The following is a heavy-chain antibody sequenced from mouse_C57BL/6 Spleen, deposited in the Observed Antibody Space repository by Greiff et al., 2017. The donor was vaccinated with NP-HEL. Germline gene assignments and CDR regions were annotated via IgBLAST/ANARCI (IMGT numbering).Heavy chain of an antibody. V-gene: IGHV1-82*01. D-gene: IGHD1-1*01. CDR1: GYAFSSSW. J-gene: IGHJ2*01. Sequence: VQLQQSGPELVKPGASVKISCKASGYAFSSSWMNWVKQRPGKGLEWIGRIYPGDGDTNYNGKFKGKATLTADKSSSTAYMQLSSLTSEESAVYFCARPYGSTYFDYWGQGTTLTVSS. CDR3: ARPYGSTYFDY. CDR2: IYPGDGDT.